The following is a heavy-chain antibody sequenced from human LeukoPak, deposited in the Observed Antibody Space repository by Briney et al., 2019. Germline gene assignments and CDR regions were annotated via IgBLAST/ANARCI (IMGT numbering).Heavy chain of an antibody. CDR1: GGTFSSYA. V-gene: IGHV1-69*04. D-gene: IGHD3-22*01. CDR2: IIPILGIA. J-gene: IGHJ6*02. CDR3: ARGYYDSSALGMDV. Sequence: GASVKVSCKASGGTFSSYAIGWVRQAPGQGLEWMGRIIPILGIANYAQKFQGRVTITADKSTSTAYMELSSLRSEDTAVYYCARGYYDSSALGMDVWGQGTTVTVSS.